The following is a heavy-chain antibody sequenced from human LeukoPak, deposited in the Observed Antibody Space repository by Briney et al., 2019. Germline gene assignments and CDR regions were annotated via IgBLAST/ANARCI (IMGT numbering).Heavy chain of an antibody. CDR2: IIPIFGTA. D-gene: IGHD3-3*01. J-gene: IGHJ4*02. CDR1: GYTFTSYA. CDR3: ASFTIFGVVTPSEDYYFDY. Sequence: GASVKVSCKASGYTFTSYAMHWVRQAPGQGLEWMGGIIPIFGTANYAQKFQGRVTITADESTSTAYMELSSLRSEDTAVYYCASFTIFGVVTPSEDYYFDYWGQGTLVTVSS. V-gene: IGHV1-69*13.